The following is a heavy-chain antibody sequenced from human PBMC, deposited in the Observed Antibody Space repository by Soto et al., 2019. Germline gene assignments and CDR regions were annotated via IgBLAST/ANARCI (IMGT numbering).Heavy chain of an antibody. J-gene: IGHJ6*02. V-gene: IGHV4-34*01. CDR2: INHSGTI. CDR1: GGSFSGYY. D-gene: IGHD2-21*02. CDR3: ARADRTLVTSYSLDV. Sequence: TLSLTCAAYGGSFSGYYWTWIRQPPGKGLEWIGEINHSGTINFNPSLKSRLTISLDTSKKHFSLKLSSVTDADTAAYYCARADRTLVTSYSLDVWGQGTTVTVSS.